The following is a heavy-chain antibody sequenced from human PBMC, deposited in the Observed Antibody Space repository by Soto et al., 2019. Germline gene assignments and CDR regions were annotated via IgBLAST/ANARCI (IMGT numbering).Heavy chain of an antibody. V-gene: IGHV3-33*01. CDR2: IWYDGSNK. Sequence: GGSLRLSCAASGFTFSSYGMHWVRQAPGKGLEWVAVIWYDGSNKYYADSVKGRFTISRDNSKNTLYLQMNSLRAEDTAVYYCARDFGYSGYGNDYWGQGALVTVSS. CDR3: ARDFGYSGYGNDY. D-gene: IGHD5-12*01. CDR1: GFTFSSYG. J-gene: IGHJ4*02.